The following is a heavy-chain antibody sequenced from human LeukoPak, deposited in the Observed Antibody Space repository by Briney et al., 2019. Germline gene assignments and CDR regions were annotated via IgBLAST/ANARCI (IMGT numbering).Heavy chain of an antibody. D-gene: IGHD3-3*01. CDR3: ARVSVITIFGVVIIDAFDI. Sequence: KPSETLSLTCAVSGYSISSGYYWGWIRQPPGKGLEWIGSIYHGGSTYYNPSLKSRVTTSVDTSKNQFSLKLSSVTAADTAVYYCARVSVITIFGVVIIDAFDIWGQGTMVTVSS. J-gene: IGHJ3*02. V-gene: IGHV4-38-2*01. CDR2: IYHGGST. CDR1: GYSISSGYY.